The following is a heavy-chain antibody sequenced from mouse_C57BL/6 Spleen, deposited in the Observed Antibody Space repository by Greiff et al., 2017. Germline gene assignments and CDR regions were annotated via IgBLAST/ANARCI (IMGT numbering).Heavy chain of an antibody. CDR2: ITPGGGYT. V-gene: IGHV1-4*01. CDR3: ARSTGAWFAY. CDR1: GYTFTSYT. D-gene: IGHD4-1*01. J-gene: IGHJ3*01. Sequence: VQLQQSGAELVRPGASVKMSCTASGYTFTSYTMPWVHQRPGQGLEWIGTITPGGGYTNYTQKFKGKATLTADKATSTPYRQLSSLTSEDSAVYYCARSTGAWFAYWGQGTLVTVSA.